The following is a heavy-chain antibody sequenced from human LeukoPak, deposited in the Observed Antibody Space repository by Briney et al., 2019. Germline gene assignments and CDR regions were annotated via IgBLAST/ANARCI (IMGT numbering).Heavy chain of an antibody. CDR3: ARDQSSSSSSPY. CDR2: IYTGGST. J-gene: IGHJ4*02. Sequence: GGSLRLSCAASGMTVSSNYIMWVRQPPGKGLEWVSSIYTGGSTYYADAVKGRFTISRDNSKNTVNLQMNSLRAEDTAVYYCARDQSSSSSSPYWGQGTLVTVSS. V-gene: IGHV3-66*01. CDR1: GMTVSSNY. D-gene: IGHD2-2*01.